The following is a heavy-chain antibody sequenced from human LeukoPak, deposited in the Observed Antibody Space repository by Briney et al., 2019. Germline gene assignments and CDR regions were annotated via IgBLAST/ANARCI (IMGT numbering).Heavy chain of an antibody. V-gene: IGHV4-61*02. CDR1: GGSISSGSYY. CDR3: ARDVCTNSVCYQFDY. Sequence: SETLSLTCTASGGSISSGSYYWSWIRQPAGKGLEWIGRIYTSGSTNYYPSLKSRVTISVDTSKNQFSLKLSSVTAADTAVYYCARDVCTNSVCYQFDYWGQGTLVTVSS. D-gene: IGHD2-8*01. J-gene: IGHJ4*02. CDR2: IYTSGST.